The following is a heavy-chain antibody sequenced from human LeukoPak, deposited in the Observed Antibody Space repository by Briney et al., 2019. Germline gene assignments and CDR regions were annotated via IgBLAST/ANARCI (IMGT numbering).Heavy chain of an antibody. CDR3: AKDSDIDIVATRSWFDP. Sequence: GGSLRLSCAASGFTFDVYAMHWVRQAPGKGLEWVSRISWNGVTLNYADSVRGRFTTSRDNAKNSLYLQMNSLRAEDTALYYCAKDSDIDIVATRSWFDPWGQGTLVTVSS. CDR2: ISWNGVTL. J-gene: IGHJ5*02. CDR1: GFTFDVYA. V-gene: IGHV3-9*01. D-gene: IGHD5-12*01.